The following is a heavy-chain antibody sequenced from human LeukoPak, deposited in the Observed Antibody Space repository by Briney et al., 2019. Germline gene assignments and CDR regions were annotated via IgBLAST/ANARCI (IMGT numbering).Heavy chain of an antibody. CDR3: ARPHRAGQSTFDY. D-gene: IGHD6-13*01. CDR1: GYSFTSYW. Sequence: GESLRISCKGSGYSFTSYWIGWVRQLPGKGLEWMGIIYPGDSDTRYSPSFQGQVTISADKSISTAYLQWSSLKASDTAMYYCARPHRAGQSTFDYWGQGTLVTVSS. CDR2: IYPGDSDT. J-gene: IGHJ4*02. V-gene: IGHV5-51*01.